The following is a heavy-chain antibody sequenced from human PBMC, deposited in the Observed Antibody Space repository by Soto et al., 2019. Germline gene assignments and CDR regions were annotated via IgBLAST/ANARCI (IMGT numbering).Heavy chain of an antibody. D-gene: IGHD3-3*01. J-gene: IGHJ4*02. CDR2: IYYSGST. CDR1: GGSISSSSYY. CDR3: ARGLRFLEWLLYAVRY. V-gene: IGHV4-39*01. Sequence: SETLSLTCTVSGGSISSSSYYWGWIRQPPGKGLEWIGSIYYSGSTYYNPSLKSRVTISVDTSKNQFSLKLSSVTAADTAVYYCARGLRFLEWLLYAVRYWGQGTLVTVSS.